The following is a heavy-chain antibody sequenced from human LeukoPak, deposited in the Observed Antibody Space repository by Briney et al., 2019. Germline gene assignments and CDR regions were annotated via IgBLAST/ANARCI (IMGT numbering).Heavy chain of an antibody. CDR3: ARVGDYENSGSQPFDY. D-gene: IGHD3-22*01. CDR1: GFTFSVYA. CDR2: IWHDGSYK. V-gene: IGHV3-33*08. Sequence: GGSLRLSCAASGFTFSVYAMSWVRQAPGKGLEWVAVIWHDGSYKYYLDSVKGRFTISRDNAKNTLYLQMNNLRVEDTAVYYCARVGDYENSGSQPFDYWGQGTLVTVSS. J-gene: IGHJ4*02.